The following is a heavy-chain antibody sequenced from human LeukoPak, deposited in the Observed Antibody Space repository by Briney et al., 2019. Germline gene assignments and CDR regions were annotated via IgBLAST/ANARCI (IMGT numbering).Heavy chain of an antibody. V-gene: IGHV4-59*08. CDR1: GGSISGYY. CDR2: IHYSGET. Sequence: PSETLSLTCTVSGGSISGYYWSWIRQPPGKGLEWIGYIHYSGETNYNPSLSSRVTIAMDTSKNHFSLRMTSVTAADAAIYYCARHVSRKITMIDYWGQGTLVTVSS. CDR3: ARHVSRKITMIDY. J-gene: IGHJ4*02. D-gene: IGHD3-22*01.